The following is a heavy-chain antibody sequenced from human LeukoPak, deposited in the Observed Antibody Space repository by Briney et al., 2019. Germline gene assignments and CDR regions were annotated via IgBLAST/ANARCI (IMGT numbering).Heavy chain of an antibody. CDR1: GFSFSSYA. V-gene: IGHV3-23*01. CDR2: ISGGGGST. J-gene: IGHJ4*02. D-gene: IGHD3-9*01. CDR3: AKFFDILTGYFDS. Sequence: GGSLRLSCAASGFSFSSYAMSWVRQSPGKGLEWVSAISGGGGSTHYADCVKGRFTISRDNSKNTLYLQMNSLRADDTAVYYCAKFFDILTGYFDSWGQGTLVTVSS.